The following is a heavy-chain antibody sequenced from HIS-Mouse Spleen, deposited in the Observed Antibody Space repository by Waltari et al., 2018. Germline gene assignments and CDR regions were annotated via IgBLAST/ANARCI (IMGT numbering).Heavy chain of an antibody. CDR1: GGSFSGYY. V-gene: IGHV4-34*01. CDR2: INHSGST. Sequence: QVQLQQWGAGLLKPSETLSLTCAFYGGSFSGYYWSWIRQPPGKGLEWIGEINHSGSTNYNPSLKSRVTISVDTSKNQFSLKLSSVTAADTAVYYCARALIAAFDYWGQGTLVTVSS. D-gene: IGHD6-13*01. CDR3: ARALIAAFDY. J-gene: IGHJ4*02.